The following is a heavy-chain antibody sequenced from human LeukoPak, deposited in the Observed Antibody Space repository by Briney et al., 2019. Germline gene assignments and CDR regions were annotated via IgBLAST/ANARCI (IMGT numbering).Heavy chain of an antibody. Sequence: SETLSLTCSVSGGSISSYYWSWIRQPPGKGLEWIGYLYNTGSTNYNPSLKSRITISADTSKNQLSLRLESVTAADTAVYYCAGSATGTHAEIGYWGQGTVVTVSS. D-gene: IGHD1-1*01. CDR1: GGSISSYY. CDR3: AGSATGTHAEIGY. CDR2: LYNTGST. V-gene: IGHV4-59*01. J-gene: IGHJ4*02.